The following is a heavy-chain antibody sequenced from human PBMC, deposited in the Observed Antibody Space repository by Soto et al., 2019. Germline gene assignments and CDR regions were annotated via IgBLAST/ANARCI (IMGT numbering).Heavy chain of an antibody. Sequence: QVQLVQSGAEVKKPGASVKVSCKASGYTFTSYGISWVRQAPGQGLEWMGWISAYNGNTNYAQKFQGRVTMTRDTSISTAYMELSRLRSDDTAVYYCAREDIVVVKLFDYWGQGTLVTVSS. D-gene: IGHD2-15*01. CDR3: AREDIVVVKLFDY. J-gene: IGHJ4*02. V-gene: IGHV1-18*04. CDR2: ISAYNGNT. CDR1: GYTFTSYG.